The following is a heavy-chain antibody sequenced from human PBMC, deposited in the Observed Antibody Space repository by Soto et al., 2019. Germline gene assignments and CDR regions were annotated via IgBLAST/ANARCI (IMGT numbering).Heavy chain of an antibody. CDR1: ECGFPSYW. CDR2: IYPGDSDT. CDR3: ARWELRLDI. J-gene: IGHJ3*02. V-gene: IGHV5-51*01. D-gene: IGHD1-7*01. Sequence: GESLKISCKGSECGFPSYWLGWVRQMPGKGLEWMGIIYPGDSDTRYIPSFQGQVTISADKSISTAYLQWSSLKASDTAMYYCARWELRLDIWGQRTMVTVSS.